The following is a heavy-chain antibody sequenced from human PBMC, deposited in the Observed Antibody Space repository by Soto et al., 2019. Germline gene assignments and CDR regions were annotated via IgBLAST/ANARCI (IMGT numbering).Heavy chain of an antibody. CDR1: GGTFSSYA. CDR2: IIPIFGTA. D-gene: IGHD2-15*01. Sequence: QVQLVQSGAEVNKPGSSVKVSCKASGGTFSSYAISCVRHAPVQGLEWMGGIIPIFGTANYAQKFQGRVTITADKSTSTAYMELSSLRSEDTAVYYCARGGYCSGGSCSGPFDYWGQGTLVTVSS. CDR3: ARGGYCSGGSCSGPFDY. J-gene: IGHJ4*02. V-gene: IGHV1-69*06.